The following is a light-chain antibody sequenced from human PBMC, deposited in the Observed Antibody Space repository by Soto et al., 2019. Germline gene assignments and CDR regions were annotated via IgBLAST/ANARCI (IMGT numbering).Light chain of an antibody. J-gene: IGLJ1*01. CDR1: SSDVGGYNY. Sequence: QSVLTQPASVYGSPGQSITISCTGTSSDVGGYNYVSWYQQHPGKAPKLMISGVSNRPSGVSNRFSGSKSGNTASLTISGLQTEDEADYYCISYTTSVTYDFGTGTKVTVL. CDR2: GVS. V-gene: IGLV2-14*01. CDR3: ISYTTSVTYD.